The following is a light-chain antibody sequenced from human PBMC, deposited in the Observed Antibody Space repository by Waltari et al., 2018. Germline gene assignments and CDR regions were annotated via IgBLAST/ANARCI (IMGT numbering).Light chain of an antibody. CDR1: QSISSW. J-gene: IGKJ1*01. CDR2: KAS. V-gene: IGKV1-5*03. CDR3: QHYNNWPPGTT. Sequence: DIQMTQSPSTLSASVGDRVTITCRASQSISSWLAWYQQKPGKAPKLLIYKASSLESGVPSRFSGSGSGTEFTLTISSLQSDDFAVYYCQHYNNWPPGTTFGQGTKLEIK.